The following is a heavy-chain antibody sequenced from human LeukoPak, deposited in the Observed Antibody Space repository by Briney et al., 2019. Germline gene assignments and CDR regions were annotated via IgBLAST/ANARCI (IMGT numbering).Heavy chain of an antibody. CDR1: GYTFTSYG. Sequence: ASVKVSCKASGYTFTSYGISWVRQAPGQGLEWMGWISAYNGNTNYAQKLQGRVTITTDTSTSTAYMELRSLRSDDTAVYYCAIIPYDSSAGHDAFDIWGQGTMVTVSS. D-gene: IGHD3-22*01. V-gene: IGHV1-18*01. CDR2: ISAYNGNT. J-gene: IGHJ3*02. CDR3: AIIPYDSSAGHDAFDI.